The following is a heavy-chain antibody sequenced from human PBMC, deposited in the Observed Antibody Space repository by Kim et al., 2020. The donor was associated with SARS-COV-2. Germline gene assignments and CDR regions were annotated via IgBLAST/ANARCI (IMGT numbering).Heavy chain of an antibody. CDR3: AKATRNYDILTGYYFAGIDV. CDR2: ISGDGGST. V-gene: IGHV3-43*02. D-gene: IGHD3-9*01. J-gene: IGHJ6*01. CDR1: GFTFDDYA. Sequence: GGSLRLSCAASGFTFDDYAMHWVRQAPGKGLEWVSLISGDGGSTYYADSVKGRFTISRDNSKNSLYLQMNSLRTEDTALYYCAKATRNYDILTGYYFAGIDVWGQGTTVTVSS.